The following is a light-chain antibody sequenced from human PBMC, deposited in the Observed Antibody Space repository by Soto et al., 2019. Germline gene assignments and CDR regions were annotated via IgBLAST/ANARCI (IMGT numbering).Light chain of an antibody. CDR1: SSDVGGHDY. V-gene: IGLV2-14*01. Sequence: QSVLTQPASVSGSPGQSITISCNGTSSDVGGHDYVSWYQQHPGKAPKLMIFAGSHRPSGVPYRFSASKSGNTASLTISGLQAEDEADYFCSSYTDSDTLYVFGSGTKLTVL. CDR3: SSYTDSDTLYV. J-gene: IGLJ1*01. CDR2: AGS.